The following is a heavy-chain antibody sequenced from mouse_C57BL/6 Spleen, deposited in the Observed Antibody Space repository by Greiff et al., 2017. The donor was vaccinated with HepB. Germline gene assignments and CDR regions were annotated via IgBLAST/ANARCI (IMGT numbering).Heavy chain of an antibody. CDR1: GYSFTGYY. D-gene: IGHD2-3*01. J-gene: IGHJ3*01. CDR2: INPSTGGT. Sequence: VQLQQSGPELVKPGASVKISCKASGYSFTGYYMNWVKQSPEKSLEWIGEINPSTGGTTYNQKFKAKATLTVDKSSSTAYMQLKSLTSEDSAVYYCARTGNGYYDWFAYWGQGTLVTVSA. V-gene: IGHV1-42*01. CDR3: ARTGNGYYDWFAY.